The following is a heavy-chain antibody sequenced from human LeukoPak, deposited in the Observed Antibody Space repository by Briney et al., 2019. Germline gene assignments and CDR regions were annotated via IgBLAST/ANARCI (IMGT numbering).Heavy chain of an antibody. J-gene: IGHJ6*03. CDR1: GYTFTSYD. CDR3: ARGTTVTFVGYYYYYVDV. V-gene: IGHV1-8*01. CDR2: MNPNSGNT. D-gene: IGHD4-17*01. Sequence: ASVKVSCKASGYTFTSYDINWVRQATGQGLEWMGWMNPNSGNTGYAQKFQGRVTMTRNTSISTAYMELSSLRSEDTAVYYCARGTTVTFVGYYYYYVDVWGKGTTVTISS.